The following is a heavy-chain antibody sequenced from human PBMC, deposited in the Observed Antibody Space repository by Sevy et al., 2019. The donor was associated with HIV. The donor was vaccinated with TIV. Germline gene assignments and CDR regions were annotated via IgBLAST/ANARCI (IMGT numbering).Heavy chain of an antibody. D-gene: IGHD6-13*01. Sequence: SETLSLTCTVSVGSINNYFSSWIRQPPGKGLEWIGYIYYSGSTNYNPSLKSRVTISVDTSKTQFSLKLTSVTAADTAVYYCARESIAAIGDFDYWGQGTLVTVSS. CDR2: IYYSGST. J-gene: IGHJ4*02. CDR1: VGSINNYF. CDR3: ARESIAAIGDFDY. V-gene: IGHV4-59*01.